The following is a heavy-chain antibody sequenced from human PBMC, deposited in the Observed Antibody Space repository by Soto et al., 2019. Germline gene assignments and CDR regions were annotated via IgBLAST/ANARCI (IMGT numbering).Heavy chain of an antibody. CDR1: GGSLSGYY. D-gene: IGHD2-21*02. Sequence: ASETLFPTCAVYGGSLSGYYWSWIRQPPGKGLEWIGEINHSGSTNYNPSLKSRVTISVDKSKNQFSLKVSSVTAADTAVYYCASIYGGDSVGYWGQGTLVTVSS. J-gene: IGHJ4*02. CDR2: INHSGST. V-gene: IGHV4-34*01. CDR3: ASIYGGDSVGY.